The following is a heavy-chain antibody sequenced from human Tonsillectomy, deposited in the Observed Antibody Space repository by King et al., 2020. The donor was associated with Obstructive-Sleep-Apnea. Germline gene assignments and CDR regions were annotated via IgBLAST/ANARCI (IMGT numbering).Heavy chain of an antibody. D-gene: IGHD3-10*01. CDR3: ARENYGSGID. J-gene: IGHJ4*02. V-gene: IGHV4-34*01. CDR2: INPSGST. Sequence: GQLQQWGAGLLKPSETLSLTCAVYGGSFSGYYWSWIRQPPGKGLEWIGEINPSGSTNYNPSLKSRVTISVDTSKNQFSLKLSSVTAADTAVYYCARENYGSGIDWGQGTLVTVSS. CDR1: GGSFSGYY.